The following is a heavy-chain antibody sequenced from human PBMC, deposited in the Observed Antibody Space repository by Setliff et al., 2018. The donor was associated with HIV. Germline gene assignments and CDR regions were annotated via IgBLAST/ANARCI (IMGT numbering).Heavy chain of an antibody. CDR2: ITWNIATI. J-gene: IGHJ4*02. CDR1: GFTFDDYA. CDR3: AKTREINNFWSGIDY. D-gene: IGHD3-3*01. V-gene: IGHV3-9*01. Sequence: PGGSLSLSCAASGFTFDDYAMHWGRQSPGKGPAWVAGITWNIATIAYADSVQGRFTISRDTDRHYVYLQMTSLRPEDTAVYYCAKTREINNFWSGIDYWGQGTLVTVSS.